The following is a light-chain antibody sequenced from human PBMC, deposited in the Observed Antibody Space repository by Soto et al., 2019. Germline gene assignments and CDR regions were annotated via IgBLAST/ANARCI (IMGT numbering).Light chain of an antibody. CDR1: SSDVGGSNF. J-gene: IGLJ1*01. V-gene: IGLV2-14*03. CDR3: VSYTSSTTYV. Sequence: QSALTQPASVSDSPGQSITISCTGTSSDVGGSNFVSWYQQHPGKPPKLIIYDVANRPSGVSNRFSGSKSGSTASLIISRLQTEDEADYYCVSYTSSTTYVFGTGTKATAL. CDR2: DVA.